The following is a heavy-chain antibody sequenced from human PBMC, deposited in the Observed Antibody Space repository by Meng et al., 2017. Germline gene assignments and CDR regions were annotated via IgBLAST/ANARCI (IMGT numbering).Heavy chain of an antibody. CDR1: GFTFSSYS. Sequence: GESLKISCAASGFTFSSYSMNWVRQAPGKGLEWVSSISSSRSSTSSADSVKGRFTISRDNAKNSLYLQMNSLRAEDTAVYYCARAMDSGIYGIDYWGQGALVTVSS. J-gene: IGHJ4*02. D-gene: IGHD3-10*01. CDR2: ISSSRSST. V-gene: IGHV3-21*01. CDR3: ARAMDSGIYGIDY.